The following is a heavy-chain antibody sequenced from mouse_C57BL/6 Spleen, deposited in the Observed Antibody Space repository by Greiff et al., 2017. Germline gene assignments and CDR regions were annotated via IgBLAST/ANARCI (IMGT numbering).Heavy chain of an antibody. J-gene: IGHJ3*01. Sequence: QVQLQQPGAELVMPGALVKLSCKASGYTFTSYWMHWVKQRPGQGLEWIGEIDPSDSYTNYNQKFKGKSTLTVDKSSSTAYMQLSSLTSEDSAVYYCAGYYYGSRSWFAYWGQGTLVTVSA. CDR2: IDPSDSYT. CDR1: GYTFTSYW. D-gene: IGHD1-1*01. CDR3: AGYYYGSRSWFAY. V-gene: IGHV1-69*01.